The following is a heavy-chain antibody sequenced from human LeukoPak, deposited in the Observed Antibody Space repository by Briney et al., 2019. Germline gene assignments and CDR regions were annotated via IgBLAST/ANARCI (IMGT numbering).Heavy chain of an antibody. V-gene: IGHV1-2*02. CDR2: INPNSGGT. J-gene: IGHJ3*02. D-gene: IGHD5-24*01. Sequence: ASVKVSCKASGYTFTGYYMHWVRQAPGQGLEWMGWINPNSGGTNYAQKSQGRVTMTRDTSTSTAYMELSRLRSDDTAVYYCAREMATTRDAFDIWGQGTMVTVSS. CDR3: AREMATTRDAFDI. CDR1: GYTFTGYY.